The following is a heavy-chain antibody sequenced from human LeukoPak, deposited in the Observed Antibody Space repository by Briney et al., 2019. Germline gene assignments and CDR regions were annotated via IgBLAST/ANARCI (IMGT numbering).Heavy chain of an antibody. V-gene: IGHV4-34*01. CDR1: GGSFSGYY. D-gene: IGHD2-15*01. CDR3: ARAGYCSGGSCLDAFDI. CDR2: ITHSGST. Sequence: SETLSLTCAVYGGSFSGYYWSWIRQPPGKGLEWIGEITHSGSTNYNPSLKSRVTISVDTSKNQFSLKLSSVTAADTAVYYCARAGYCSGGSCLDAFDIWGQGTMVTVSS. J-gene: IGHJ3*02.